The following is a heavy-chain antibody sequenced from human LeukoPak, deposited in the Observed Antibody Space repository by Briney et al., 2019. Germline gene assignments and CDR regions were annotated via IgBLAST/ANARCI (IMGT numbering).Heavy chain of an antibody. V-gene: IGHV4-59*01. Sequence: SETLSLTCTVSGGSINNYYWSWIRQPPGKGLEWIGYIYYRGNTNYNPSLKSRVTISVDTSKNQFSLKLSSVTAADTAVYYCARDRGTGGVALFDYWGQGTLVTVSS. CDR1: GGSINNYY. J-gene: IGHJ4*02. D-gene: IGHD3-3*01. CDR2: IYYRGNT. CDR3: ARDRGTGGVALFDY.